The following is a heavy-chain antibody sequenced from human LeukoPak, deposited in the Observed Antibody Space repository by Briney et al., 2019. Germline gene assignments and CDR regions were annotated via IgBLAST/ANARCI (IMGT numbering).Heavy chain of an antibody. J-gene: IGHJ4*02. CDR3: ARDRGWPNYYFDY. V-gene: IGHV3-7*01. CDR1: GFTFSSYW. Sequence: PGGSLRLSCAASGFTFSSYWMRWVRQAPGKGLEWVANIKQDGSEKYYVDSVKGRFTISRDNAKNSLYLQMNSLRAEDTAVYYCARDRGWPNYYFDYWGQGTLVTVSS. CDR2: IKQDGSEK. D-gene: IGHD3-10*01.